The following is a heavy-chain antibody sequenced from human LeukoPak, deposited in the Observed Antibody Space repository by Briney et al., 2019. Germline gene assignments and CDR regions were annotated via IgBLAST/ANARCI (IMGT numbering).Heavy chain of an antibody. CDR3: ARVTSFYGSYFDN. J-gene: IGHJ4*02. CDR1: GFTFSSYW. V-gene: IGHV3-7*04. D-gene: IGHD2/OR15-2a*01. Sequence: GGSLRLSCAASGFTFSSYWMSWVRQAPGKGLEWVANIKQDGSEKYYVDSVKGRFTISRDNAKNSLYLQMNSLRAEDTAVYYCARVTSFYGSYFDNWGQGTLVTVSS. CDR2: IKQDGSEK.